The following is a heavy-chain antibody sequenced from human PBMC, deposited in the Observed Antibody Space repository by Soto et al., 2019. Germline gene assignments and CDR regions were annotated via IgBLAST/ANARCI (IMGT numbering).Heavy chain of an antibody. V-gene: IGHV5-51*01. CDR3: ARRGYCGGGSRLCYGVEV. CDR1: GFSFSNYW. J-gene: IGHJ6*02. CDR2: IYPGDSDT. D-gene: IGHD2-15*01. Sequence: RGSLKISCKGSGFSFSNYWIGWLRQMPGKGLEWMGSIYPGDSDTTYSPSFQCQVTSSADKSISTAYLQWSSLKASDTAMYYCARRGYCGGGSRLCYGVEVWGQGTTVAVSS.